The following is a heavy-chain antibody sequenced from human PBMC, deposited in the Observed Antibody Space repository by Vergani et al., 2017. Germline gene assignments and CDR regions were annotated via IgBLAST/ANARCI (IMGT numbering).Heavy chain of an antibody. CDR1: GYTFTSYG. Sequence: QVQLVQSGAEVKKPGASVKVSCKASGYTFTSYGISWVRQAPGQGLEWMGWISAYKGNTNYAQKLQGRVTMTTEPSTSTASMGLRGLRSDDTAVYYCARDGGFTMVRGVMSYYYYGMDVWGQGTTVTVSS. CDR3: ARDGGFTMVRGVMSYYYYGMDV. J-gene: IGHJ6*02. D-gene: IGHD3-10*01. V-gene: IGHV1-18*01. CDR2: ISAYKGNT.